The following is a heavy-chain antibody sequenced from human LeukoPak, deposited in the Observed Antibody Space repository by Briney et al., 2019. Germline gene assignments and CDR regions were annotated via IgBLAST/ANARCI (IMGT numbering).Heavy chain of an antibody. CDR1: GFTFSDYG. V-gene: IGHV3-33*06. CDR3: AKDLLRQRLVQVYLAFDY. D-gene: IGHD6-19*01. CDR2: IWHDGSNK. J-gene: IGHJ4*02. Sequence: GGSLRLSCVASGFTFSDYGMHWVRQAPGKGLEWVAVIWHDGSNKYYADSVKGRFTISRDNSKNTLYLQMNSLRAEDTAVYYCAKDLLRQRLVQVYLAFDYWGQGTLVTVSS.